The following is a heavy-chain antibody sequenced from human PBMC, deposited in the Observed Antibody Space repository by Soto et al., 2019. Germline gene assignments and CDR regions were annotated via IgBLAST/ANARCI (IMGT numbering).Heavy chain of an antibody. CDR1: GGSFSGYY. CDR2: INHSGST. V-gene: IGHV4-34*01. CDR3: AKLAGYCSSSSCYGNYAMDV. J-gene: IGHJ6*02. D-gene: IGHD2-2*01. Sequence: PSETLALTCAVYGGSFSGYYWSWIRQPPGKGLEWIGEINHSGSTNYNPSLKSRVTISVDTSKNQFSLILRSVTAADTAVYYCAKLAGYCSSSSCYGNYAMDVWGQGTTVT.